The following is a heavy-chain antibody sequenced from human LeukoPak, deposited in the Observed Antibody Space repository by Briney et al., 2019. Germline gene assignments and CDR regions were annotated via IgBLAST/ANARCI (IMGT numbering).Heavy chain of an antibody. CDR1: AYSFTPYA. D-gene: IGHD5-12*01. Sequence: ASVKVSCKTSAYSFTPYAVHWVRQAPGQRREWMGWINAGNGHTKYSQEFQGRLTITRDTSANTVYMDLSSLRSDDMAVYYCARGRWVATNQAYYFDDWGQGTLVTASS. J-gene: IGHJ4*02. V-gene: IGHV1-3*03. CDR3: ARGRWVATNQAYYFDD. CDR2: INAGNGHT.